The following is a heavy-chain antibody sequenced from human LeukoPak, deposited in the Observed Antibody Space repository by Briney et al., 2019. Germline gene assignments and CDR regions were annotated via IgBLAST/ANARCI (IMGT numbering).Heavy chain of an antibody. J-gene: IGHJ2*01. D-gene: IGHD6-19*01. CDR1: GGSISSSSYY. CDR2: IYYSGST. CDR3: ARVWEQWLSPQPYFDL. V-gene: IGHV4-39*07. Sequence: SETLSLTCTVSGGSISSSSYYWGWIRQPPGKGLEWIGSIYYSGSTYYNPSLKSRVTISVDTSKNQFSLKLSSVTAADTAVYYCARVWEQWLSPQPYFDLWGRGTLVTVSS.